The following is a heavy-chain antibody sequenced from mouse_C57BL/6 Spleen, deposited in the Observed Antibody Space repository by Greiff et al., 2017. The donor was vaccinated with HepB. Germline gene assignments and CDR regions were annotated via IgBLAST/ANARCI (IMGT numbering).Heavy chain of an antibody. V-gene: IGHV1-42*01. CDR1: GYSFTGYY. CDR2: INPSTGGT. CDR3: ARIYYGRRAMDY. J-gene: IGHJ4*01. Sequence: EVQLQQSGPELVKPGASVKISCKASGYSFTGYYMNWVKQSPEKSLEWIGEINPSTGGTTYNQKFKAKATLTVDKSSSTAYMQLKSLTSEDSAVYYCARIYYGRRAMDYWGQGTSVTVSS. D-gene: IGHD1-1*01.